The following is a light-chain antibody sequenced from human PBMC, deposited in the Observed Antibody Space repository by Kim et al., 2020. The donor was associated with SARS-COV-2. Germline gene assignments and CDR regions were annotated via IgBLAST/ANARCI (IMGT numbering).Light chain of an antibody. J-gene: IGLJ2*01. CDR3: SSYTSSTTLV. CDR1: SSDVGGYNY. CDR2: DVS. Sequence: GQSITTSCTGTSSDVGGYNYVSWYQQHPGKAPKLMIYDVSNRPSGVSTRFSGSKSGNTASLTISGLQAEDEADYYCSSYTSSTTLVFGRGTQLTVL. V-gene: IGLV2-14*03.